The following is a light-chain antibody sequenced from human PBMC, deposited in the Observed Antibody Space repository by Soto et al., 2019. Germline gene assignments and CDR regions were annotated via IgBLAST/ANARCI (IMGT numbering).Light chain of an antibody. J-gene: IGKJ1*01. CDR1: QSVSSY. CDR3: QQYGTSPEWT. Sequence: EIVLTQSPATLSLSPGERATLSCRASQSVSSYLAWYQQKPGQAPRLLIFDASNRATGIPARFSGSGSGTDFTLTISRLEPEDFGVYYCQQYGTSPEWTFGQGTKVEI. CDR2: DAS. V-gene: IGKV3-11*01.